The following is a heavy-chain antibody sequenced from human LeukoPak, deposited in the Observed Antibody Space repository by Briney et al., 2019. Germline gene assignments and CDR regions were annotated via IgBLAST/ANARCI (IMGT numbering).Heavy chain of an antibody. D-gene: IGHD3-3*01. Sequence: GGSLRLSCAASGFTFSSYAMSWVRQAPGTGLEWVSAISGSGGSTYYADSVKGRFTISRDNSKNTLYLQMNSLRAEDTAVYYCAKELDFWSGLFYYFDYWGQGTLVTVSS. CDR2: ISGSGGST. J-gene: IGHJ4*02. V-gene: IGHV3-23*01. CDR1: GFTFSSYA. CDR3: AKELDFWSGLFYYFDY.